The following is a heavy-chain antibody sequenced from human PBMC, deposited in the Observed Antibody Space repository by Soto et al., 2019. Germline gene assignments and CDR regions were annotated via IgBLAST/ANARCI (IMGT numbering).Heavy chain of an antibody. Sequence: GGSLRLSCAASGFTFSSYSMNWVRQAPGKGLEWVSTITSGSSYIYYADSVKGRFTISRDNAKNSLYLQVNSLRAEDTAVYHCARGYGSERKGFYYMDVWGKGTTVTVSS. D-gene: IGHD3-10*01. CDR2: ITSGSSYI. CDR3: ARGYGSERKGFYYMDV. J-gene: IGHJ6*03. CDR1: GFTFSSYS. V-gene: IGHV3-21*01.